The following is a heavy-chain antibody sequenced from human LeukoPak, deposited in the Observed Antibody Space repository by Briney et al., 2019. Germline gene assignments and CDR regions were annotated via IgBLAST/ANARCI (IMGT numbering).Heavy chain of an antibody. Sequence: SETLSLTCTVSNGSISSGYYWGWIRQPPGKGLEWIGSIYHSGSTYYNPSLKSRVTISVDTSKNQFSLKLSSVTAADTAVYYCARFDVDTAMVDYWGQGTLVTVSS. CDR2: IYHSGST. CDR1: NGSISSGYY. V-gene: IGHV4-38-2*02. CDR3: ARFDVDTAMVDY. J-gene: IGHJ4*02. D-gene: IGHD5-18*01.